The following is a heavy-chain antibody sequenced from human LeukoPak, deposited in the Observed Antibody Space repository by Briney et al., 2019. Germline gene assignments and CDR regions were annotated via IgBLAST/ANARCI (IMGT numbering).Heavy chain of an antibody. J-gene: IGHJ4*02. CDR1: GYTFTGYY. CDR2: INPNSGGT. D-gene: IGHD3-16*01. CDR3: ARKYYDYVWGSYSLDY. V-gene: IGHV1-2*02. Sequence: ASVKVSCKASGYTFTGYYMHWVRQAPGQGLEWMGWINPNSGGTNYAQKFQGRVTMTRDTSISTAYMELSRLRSDDTAVYYCARKYYDYVWGSYSLDYWGQGTLVTVSS.